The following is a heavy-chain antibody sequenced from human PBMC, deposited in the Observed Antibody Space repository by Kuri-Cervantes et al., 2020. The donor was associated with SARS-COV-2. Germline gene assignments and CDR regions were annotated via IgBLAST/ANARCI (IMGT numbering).Heavy chain of an antibody. J-gene: IGHJ4*02. V-gene: IGHV3-23*01. Sequence: GGSLRLSCAASGFTFSSYAMSWVRQAPGKGLEWVSAISGSGGSTYYADSVKGRFTISRDNSKNTLYLQLNNLRPEDTAVYYCATDRETGYFSDWSPALGMDVWGQGTLVTVSS. CDR2: ISGSGGST. CDR1: GFTFSSYA. D-gene: IGHD6-19*01. CDR3: ATDRETGYFSDWSPALGMDV.